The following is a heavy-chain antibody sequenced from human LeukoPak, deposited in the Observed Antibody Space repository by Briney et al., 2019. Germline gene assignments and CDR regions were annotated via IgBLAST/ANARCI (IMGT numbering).Heavy chain of an antibody. CDR1: GGSVSSGSYY. CDR2: INHSGST. Sequence: PSETLSLTCTVSGGSVSSGSYYWSWIRQPPGKGLEWIGEINHSGSTNYNPSLKSRVTISVDTSKNQFSLKLSSVTAADTAVYYRARRRITIFGATLPLDYWGQGTLVTVSS. V-gene: IGHV4-61*01. CDR3: ARRRITIFGATLPLDY. D-gene: IGHD3-3*01. J-gene: IGHJ4*02.